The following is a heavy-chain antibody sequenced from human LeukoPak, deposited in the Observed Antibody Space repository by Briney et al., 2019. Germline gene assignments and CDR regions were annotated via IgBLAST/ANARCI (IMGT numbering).Heavy chain of an antibody. Sequence: GGSLRLSCAASGFTFSSYEMNWVRQAPGKGLEWVSYISSSGSTIYYADSVKGRFTISRDNAKNSLYLQTNSLRAEDTAVYYCARDRGMVRGVIINYYYYGMDVWGKGTTVTVSS. CDR1: GFTFSSYE. V-gene: IGHV3-48*03. CDR2: ISSSGSTI. D-gene: IGHD3-10*01. CDR3: ARDRGMVRGVIINYYYYGMDV. J-gene: IGHJ6*04.